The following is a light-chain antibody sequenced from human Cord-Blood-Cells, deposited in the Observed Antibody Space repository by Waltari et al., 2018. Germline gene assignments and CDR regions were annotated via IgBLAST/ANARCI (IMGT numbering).Light chain of an antibody. Sequence: QSVLTQPPSVSGAPGPRVTISSTGSSSHIRAGYDVHWYQQLPGTAPKLLLYGNSNRPSGVPDRFSGAKSGTSASLAITGLQAEDEADYYCQSYDSSLSGYVFGTGTKVTVL. CDR3: QSYDSSLSGYV. CDR1: SSHIRAGYD. J-gene: IGLJ1*01. V-gene: IGLV1-40*01. CDR2: GNS.